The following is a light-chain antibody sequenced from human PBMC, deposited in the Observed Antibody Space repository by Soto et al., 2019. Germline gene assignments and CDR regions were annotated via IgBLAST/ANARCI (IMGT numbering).Light chain of an antibody. CDR2: GNT. V-gene: IGLV1-40*01. Sequence: HQLPGTPPRLLIYGNTNRPSGVPGRFSGSKSDTSASLAITGLQAEDEGDYYCQSYDTSLRAYVFGTGTKVTVL. CDR3: QSYDTSLRAYV. J-gene: IGLJ1*01.